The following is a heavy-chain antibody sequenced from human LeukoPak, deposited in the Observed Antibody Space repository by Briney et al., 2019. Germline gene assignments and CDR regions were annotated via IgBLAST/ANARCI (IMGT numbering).Heavy chain of an antibody. J-gene: IGHJ6*03. Sequence: GGSLRLSCAASGFTFSNHEMNWVRQAPGKGLEWISYISDSGSTIYYADSVKGRFTISRDNAKNSLYLQMNSLRAEDTAVYYCARDRKRYCSGGSCYSGYYYYYMDVWGKGTTVTISS. CDR1: GFTFSNHE. V-gene: IGHV3-48*03. D-gene: IGHD2-15*01. CDR2: ISDSGSTI. CDR3: ARDRKRYCSGGSCYSGYYYYYMDV.